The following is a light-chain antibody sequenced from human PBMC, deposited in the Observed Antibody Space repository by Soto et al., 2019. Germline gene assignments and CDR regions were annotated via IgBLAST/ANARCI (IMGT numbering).Light chain of an antibody. Sequence: EIVLTQSPGTLSLSPGERATLSCRSSQSVSSSYLAWYQQKPGQAPRLLNYGASSRATRIPDRFSGSGSGTDFPLTISRLEPEDFAVYYCQQYCSSPWPFGQGPKVQI. J-gene: IGKJ1*01. V-gene: IGKV3-20*01. CDR3: QQYCSSPWP. CDR2: GAS. CDR1: QSVSSSY.